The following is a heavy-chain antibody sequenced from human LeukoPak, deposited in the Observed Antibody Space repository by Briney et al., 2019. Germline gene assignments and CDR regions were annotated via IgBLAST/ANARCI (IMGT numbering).Heavy chain of an antibody. CDR1: GFPFSSYA. CDR2: ISGSDGRT. J-gene: IGHJ5*02. Sequence: GGSLRLSCAASGFPFSSYAMSWVRQAPGKGLEWVSAISGSDGRTYYADSVKGRFTVSRDNSKNTLYLQMNSLRVEDTAVYYCASQSYARFDPWGQGTLVTVSS. D-gene: IGHD3-16*01. V-gene: IGHV3-23*01. CDR3: ASQSYARFDP.